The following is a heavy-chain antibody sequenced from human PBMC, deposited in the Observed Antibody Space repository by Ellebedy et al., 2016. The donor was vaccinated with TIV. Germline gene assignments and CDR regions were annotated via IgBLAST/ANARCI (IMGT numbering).Heavy chain of an antibody. CDR2: IKQDGSEK. D-gene: IGHD4-17*01. Sequence: GESLKISCAASGFTFSNYWMTWDRQAPGKGPECVANIKQDGSEKNYVDSVKGRFTISRDNAKNSLYLQMNSLRAEDTTVYYCARWVLRRNYFDYWGQGTLVTVSS. CDR1: GFTFSNYW. CDR3: ARWVLRRNYFDY. V-gene: IGHV3-7*01. J-gene: IGHJ4*01.